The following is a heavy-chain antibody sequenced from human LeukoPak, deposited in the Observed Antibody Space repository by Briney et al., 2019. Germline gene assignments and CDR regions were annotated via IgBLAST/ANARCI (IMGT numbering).Heavy chain of an antibody. D-gene: IGHD2-15*01. CDR1: GFSLSTSGMC. V-gene: IGHV2-70*12. J-gene: IGHJ6*03. CDR2: IDWDDDK. Sequence: SGPALVKPTQTLTLTCTFSGFSLSTSGMCVSWIRQPPGKALEWLARIDWDDDKYYSTSLKTRLTISKDTSKNQVVLTMTNMDPVDTATYYCAHSNCSGGSCYSWYMDVWGKGTTVTVSS. CDR3: AHSNCSGGSCYSWYMDV.